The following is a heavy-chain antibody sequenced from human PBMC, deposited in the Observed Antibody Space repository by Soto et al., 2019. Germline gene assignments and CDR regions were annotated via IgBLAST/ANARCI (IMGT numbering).Heavy chain of an antibody. D-gene: IGHD2-2*01. Sequence: QVQLVQSGAEVKKPGSSVKVSCKASGGTFSSYAISWVRQAPGQGLEWMGGIIPIFGTANYAQKFQGRVTSTADKSTSTAYMELSSLRSEGTAVYYGAGGGARSTSCFVCDWFDPWGQGTLVTVSS. CDR3: AGGGARSTSCFVCDWFDP. V-gene: IGHV1-69*06. CDR2: IIPIFGTA. CDR1: GGTFSSYA. J-gene: IGHJ5*02.